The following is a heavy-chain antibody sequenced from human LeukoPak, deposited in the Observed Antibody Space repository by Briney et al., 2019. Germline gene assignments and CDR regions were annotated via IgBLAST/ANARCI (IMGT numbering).Heavy chain of an antibody. CDR3: ARDGTGSGSYYNWFDP. J-gene: IGHJ5*02. D-gene: IGHD3-10*01. CDR2: IYHSGST. CDR1: GFTFSSYAM. V-gene: IGHV4-4*02. Sequence: GSLRLSCAASGFTFSSYAMSWVRQAPGKGLEWIGEIYHSGSTNYNPSLKSRVTISVDKSKNQFSLKLSSVTAADTAVYYCARDGTGSGSYYNWFDPWGQGTLVTVSS.